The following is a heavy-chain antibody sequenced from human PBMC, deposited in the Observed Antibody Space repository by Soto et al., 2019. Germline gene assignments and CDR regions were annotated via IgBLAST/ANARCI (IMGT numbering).Heavy chain of an antibody. V-gene: IGHV1-3*01. CDR1: GYTFTSYA. D-gene: IGHD6-13*01. J-gene: IGHJ6*02. CDR3: ARASSSWQKGQYYYGMDV. Sequence: ASVKVSXKASGYTFTSYAMHWVRQAPGQRLEWMGWINAGNGNTKYSQKFQGRVTITRDTSASTAYMELSSLRSEDTAVYYCARASSSWQKGQYYYGMDVWGQGTTVTVSS. CDR2: INAGNGNT.